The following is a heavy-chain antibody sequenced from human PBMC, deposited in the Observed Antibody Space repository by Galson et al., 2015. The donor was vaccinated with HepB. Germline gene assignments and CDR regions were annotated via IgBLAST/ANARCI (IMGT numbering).Heavy chain of an antibody. CDR1: GGSISSGGYY. V-gene: IGHV4-31*03. D-gene: IGHD2-8*01. Sequence: TLSLTCTVSGGSISSGGYYWSWIRQHPGKGLEWIGYIYYSGSTYYNPSLKSRVTISVDTSKNQFSLKLSSVTAADTAVYYCAGEGGVCGPSPGCVDVWGKGTTVTVSS. CDR3: AGEGGVCGPSPGCVDV. J-gene: IGHJ6*04. CDR2: IYYSGST.